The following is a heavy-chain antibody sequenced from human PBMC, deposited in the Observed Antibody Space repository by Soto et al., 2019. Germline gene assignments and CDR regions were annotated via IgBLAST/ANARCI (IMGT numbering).Heavy chain of an antibody. CDR3: ARDGGSSSWYVGWFDP. V-gene: IGHV3-30-3*01. Sequence: PGGSLRLSCAASGFTFSSYAMHWVRQAPGKGLEWVAVISYDGSNKYYADSVKDRFTISRDNSKNTLYLQMNSLRAEDTAVYYCARDGGSSSWYVGWFDPWGQGTLVTVSS. CDR2: ISYDGSNK. CDR1: GFTFSSYA. J-gene: IGHJ5*02. D-gene: IGHD6-13*01.